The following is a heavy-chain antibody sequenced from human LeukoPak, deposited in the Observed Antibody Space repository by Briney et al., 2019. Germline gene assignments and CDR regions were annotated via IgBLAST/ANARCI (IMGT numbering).Heavy chain of an antibody. CDR1: GGSIRSYF. V-gene: IGHV4-59*01. CDR3: ARETGNLIYYFDY. Sequence: PSETLSLTCTVSGGSIRSYFWSWIRQPPGKGLEWIGYIYSSGSNNYNPSFKSRVTISVDTSKNQFSLKLRSVTATDTAVYYCARETGNLIYYFDYWGQGTLVTVSS. J-gene: IGHJ4*02. D-gene: IGHD7-27*01. CDR2: IYSSGSN.